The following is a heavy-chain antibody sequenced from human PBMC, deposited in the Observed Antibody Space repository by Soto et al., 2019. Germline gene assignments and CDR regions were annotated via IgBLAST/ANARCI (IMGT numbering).Heavy chain of an antibody. CDR3: THVLSVVHPYSYL. Sequence: EVQLVESGGGLVKPGESLRLSCAASGITFIYAWMDWVRQTPGKRLEWVGRIKSQAGGGTTDYAAPVKGRFTISRDDSKNTVYLQMDSLKTEDTAVYYCTHVLSVVHPYSYLWGQGTLVTVSS. CDR1: GITFIYAW. J-gene: IGHJ4*02. D-gene: IGHD2-15*01. CDR2: IKSQAGGGTT. V-gene: IGHV3-15*07.